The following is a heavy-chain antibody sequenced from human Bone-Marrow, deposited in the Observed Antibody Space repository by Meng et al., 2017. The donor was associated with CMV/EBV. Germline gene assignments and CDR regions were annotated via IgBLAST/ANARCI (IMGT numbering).Heavy chain of an antibody. J-gene: IGHJ5*02. CDR1: GGSISSSSYY. CDR2: IYYSGST. V-gene: IGHV4-39*01. Sequence: CTVSGGSISSSSYYWGWIRQPPGKGLGWIGSIYYSGSTYYNPSLKSRVTISVDRSKNQFSLKLSSVTAADTAVYYCARHAPVAGIFTWGQGTLVTVSS. D-gene: IGHD6-19*01. CDR3: ARHAPVAGIFT.